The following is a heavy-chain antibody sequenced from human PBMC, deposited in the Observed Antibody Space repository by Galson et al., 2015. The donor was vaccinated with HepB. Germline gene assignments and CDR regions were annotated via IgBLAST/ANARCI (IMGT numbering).Heavy chain of an antibody. D-gene: IGHD6-19*01. J-gene: IGHJ4*02. CDR1: GFTFSNYG. Sequence: LRLSCAASGFTFSNYGMHWFRQAPGKGLEWVAVISYDGSNNYSADSVKARFTISRDNSKNTLYLQMNSLRAEDTALYYCAKDPYLYSALAGTMAGFDYWGQGTLVTVSS. V-gene: IGHV3-30*18. CDR2: ISYDGSNN. CDR3: AKDPYLYSALAGTMAGFDY.